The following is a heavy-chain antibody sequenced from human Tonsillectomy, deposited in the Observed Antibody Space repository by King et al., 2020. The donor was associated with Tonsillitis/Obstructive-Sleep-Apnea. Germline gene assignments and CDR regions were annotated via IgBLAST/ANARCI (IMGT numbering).Heavy chain of an antibody. CDR1: GFTFSTYG. J-gene: IGHJ5*02. CDR3: AKEEPYYDFWSGRTFDP. CDR2: ISYDGSNK. V-gene: IGHV3-30*18. D-gene: IGHD3-3*01. Sequence: VQLVESGGGVVQPGRSLRLSCAASGFTFSTYGMDRVRQAPGKGLEWVAAISYDGSNKYYADSVKGRFTISRDNSKNTLDLQMNSLRADDTAVYYCAKEEPYYDFWSGRTFDPWGQGTLVTVSS.